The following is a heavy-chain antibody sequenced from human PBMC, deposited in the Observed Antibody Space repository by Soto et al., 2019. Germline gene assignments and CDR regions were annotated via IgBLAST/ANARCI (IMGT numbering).Heavy chain of an antibody. Sequence: PSQTLSLTCGISGDSVFSNNVAWNWIRQSPSRGLEWLGRTYYTSKWYNDYAVSVKSRITINPDTSKNQFSLQLNSLTPDDTAVYYCVRGRNCAFDIWGQGTMLTVSS. J-gene: IGHJ3*02. CDR1: GDSVFSNNVA. V-gene: IGHV6-1*01. CDR3: VRGRNCAFDI. CDR2: TYYTSKWYN.